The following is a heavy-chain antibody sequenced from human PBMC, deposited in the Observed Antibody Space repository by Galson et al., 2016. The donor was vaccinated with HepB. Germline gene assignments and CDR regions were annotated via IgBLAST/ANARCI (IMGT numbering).Heavy chain of an antibody. D-gene: IGHD2/OR15-2a*01. Sequence: TLSLTCTVSGGSFSSDGYYWSWIRQHPGKGLEWIGYLYYGGNTYYNPSLKSRVTIAVDASTDQFSLKLSSVTAADSAVYYCARVLTRYFGEIDIWGQGTMVTVSS. V-gene: IGHV4-31*03. CDR3: ARVLTRYFGEIDI. J-gene: IGHJ3*02. CDR2: LYYGGNT. CDR1: GGSFSSDGYY.